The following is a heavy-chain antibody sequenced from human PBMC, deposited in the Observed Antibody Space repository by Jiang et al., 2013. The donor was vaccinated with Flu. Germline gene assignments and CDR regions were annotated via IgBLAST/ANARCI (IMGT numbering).Heavy chain of an antibody. V-gene: IGHV2-5*02. CDR3: AHTTYSSGWFDY. CDR2: IYWDDDK. D-gene: IGHD6-19*01. CDR1: GFSLSTSGVV. J-gene: IGHJ4*02. Sequence: TLTLTCTFSGFSLSTSGVVWAGSSRPRKALEWLALIYWDDDKRYSPSLKSRLTSQGHLKNQVVLTMTNMDPVDTATYYCAHTTYSSGWFDYWGQGTLVTVSS.